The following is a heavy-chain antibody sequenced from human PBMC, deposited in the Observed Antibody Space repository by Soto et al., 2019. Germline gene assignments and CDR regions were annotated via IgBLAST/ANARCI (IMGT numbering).Heavy chain of an antibody. J-gene: IGHJ6*03. CDR1: GGSISGSSYY. CDR2: IYYSGST. D-gene: IGHD3-10*01. Sequence: SETLSLTCTVSGGSISGSSYYWGWIRQPPGKGLEWIGSIYYSGSTYYNPSLKSRVTISVDTSKNQFSLKLSSVTAADTAVYYCARAGSGSYKYYYYYYMDVWGKGTTVTVSS. CDR3: ARAGSGSYKYYYYYYMDV. V-gene: IGHV4-39*01.